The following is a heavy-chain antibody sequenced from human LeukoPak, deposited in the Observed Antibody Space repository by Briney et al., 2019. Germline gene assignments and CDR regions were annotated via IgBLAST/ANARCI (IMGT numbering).Heavy chain of an antibody. CDR1: GFTFSSYA. V-gene: IGHV3-23*01. D-gene: IGHD2-15*01. CDR3: AKAPSGGQRVNWLDP. CDR2: ISGSGGST. Sequence: GGSLRLSCAASGFTFSSYAMSWVRQAPGKGLEWVSAISGSGGSTYYADSVKGRFTISRDNSKNTLYLQMNSLRAEDTAVYYCAKAPSGGQRVNWLDPWGQGTLVTVSS. J-gene: IGHJ5*02.